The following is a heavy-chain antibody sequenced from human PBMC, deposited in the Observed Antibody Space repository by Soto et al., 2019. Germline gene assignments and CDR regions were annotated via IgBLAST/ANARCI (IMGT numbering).Heavy chain of an antibody. CDR1: GGTFSSYA. CDR3: ARDVGKSRHYSDSSGYPDY. J-gene: IGHJ4*02. V-gene: IGHV1-69*01. D-gene: IGHD3-22*01. CDR2: IIPIFGTA. Sequence: QVQLVQSGAEEKKPGSSVKVSCKASGGTFSSYAISWVLQAPGQGLEWMGGIIPIFGTANYAQKFQGRVTITADESTSTAYLEPSSLRSEDTAVYYCARDVGKSRHYSDSSGYPDYWRQGTLLTVSS.